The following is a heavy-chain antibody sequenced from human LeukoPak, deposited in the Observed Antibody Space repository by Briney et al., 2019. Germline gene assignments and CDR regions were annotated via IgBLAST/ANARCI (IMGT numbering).Heavy chain of an antibody. Sequence: GGSRRLSCAASGFTFSTYAMHWVRQAPGKGLEWLTVISYNGSHQYYSDSVRGRFTISRDNSRNSVFLQINRLRPEDTAVYYCATSIRRITISSWGQGTLVTVSS. V-gene: IGHV3-30*04. CDR1: GFTFSTYA. CDR2: ISYNGSHQ. J-gene: IGHJ4*02. D-gene: IGHD3-3*01. CDR3: ATSIRRITISS.